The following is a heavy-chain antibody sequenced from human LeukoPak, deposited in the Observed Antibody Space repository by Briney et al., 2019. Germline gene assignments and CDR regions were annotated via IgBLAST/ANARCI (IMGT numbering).Heavy chain of an antibody. CDR2: IYYSGRT. CDR3: ARAWEYYYDSSGYQGFDY. Sequence: SETLSLTCTVSGGSISNYYWSWIRQPPEKGLEWLGYIYYSGRTNYNPSLKSRVTISVDTSQNQFSLRVNSVTAADTAVYYCARAWEYYYDSSGYQGFDYWGQGTLVTVSS. J-gene: IGHJ4*02. D-gene: IGHD3-22*01. V-gene: IGHV4-59*01. CDR1: GGSISNYY.